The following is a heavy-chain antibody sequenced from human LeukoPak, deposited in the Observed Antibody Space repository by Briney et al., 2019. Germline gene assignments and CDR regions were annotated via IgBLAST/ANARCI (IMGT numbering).Heavy chain of an antibody. D-gene: IGHD3-22*01. CDR2: ISAYNGNT. J-gene: IGHJ4*02. V-gene: IGHV1-18*01. Sequence: ASVKVSCKASGYTFTSYGISWVRQAPGQGLEWMGWISAYNGNTNYAQKLQGRVTMTTDTSTSTAYMELRSLRSDDTAVYFCARDQTYYYDSSGYLDYWGQGTLVTVSS. CDR1: GYTFTSYG. CDR3: ARDQTYYYDSSGYLDY.